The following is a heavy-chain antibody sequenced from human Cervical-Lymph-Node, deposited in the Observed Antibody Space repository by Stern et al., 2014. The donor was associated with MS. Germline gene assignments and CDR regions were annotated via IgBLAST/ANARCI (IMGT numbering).Heavy chain of an antibody. CDR3: ARPYYYESSGYYDS. D-gene: IGHD3-22*01. CDR1: GYSFSMYG. Sequence: VQLVESGAEVKRPGASVKVSCKTSGYSFSMYGINWVRQAPGQGLEWMGWISPYNGNTDYAQKVEGRVTLTTDTSTSTAYMELRALRSDDTAVYYCARPYYYESSGYYDSWGQGTLVTVSS. CDR2: ISPYNGNT. J-gene: IGHJ5*01. V-gene: IGHV1-18*01.